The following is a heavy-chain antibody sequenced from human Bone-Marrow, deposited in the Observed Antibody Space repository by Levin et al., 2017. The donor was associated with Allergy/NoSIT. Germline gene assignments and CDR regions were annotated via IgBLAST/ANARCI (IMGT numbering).Heavy chain of an antibody. J-gene: IGHJ6*03. CDR1: GFTFSAYA. Sequence: GESLKISCAASGFTFSAYAMNWVRQAPGRGLEWVSSLDGSSGKTRYADAVKGRFIISREYSKNTLFLQMNSLRVEDTARYYCAKAGTTVMLDYSYLDVWGEGTAVTVSS. V-gene: IGHV3-23*01. CDR2: LDGSSGKT. CDR3: AKAGTTVMLDYSYLDV. D-gene: IGHD4-17*01.